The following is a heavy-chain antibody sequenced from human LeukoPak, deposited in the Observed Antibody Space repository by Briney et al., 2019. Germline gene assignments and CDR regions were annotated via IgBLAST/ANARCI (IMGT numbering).Heavy chain of an antibody. CDR2: INHSGSA. J-gene: IGHJ5*02. V-gene: IGHV4-34*01. D-gene: IGHD6-19*01. CDR1: GGSFSGYY. Sequence: PSETLSLTCAFSGGSFSGYYWSWIRQPPGKGLEWIGEINHSGSANYNPSLKSRVTISLDTSKNQFSLKLSSVTAADTAVYYCAGDVYSSGGYELRGWFDPWGQGTLVTVSS. CDR3: AGDVYSSGGYELRGWFDP.